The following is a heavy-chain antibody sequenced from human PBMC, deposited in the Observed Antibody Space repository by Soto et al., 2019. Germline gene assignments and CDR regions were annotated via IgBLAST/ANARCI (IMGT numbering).Heavy chain of an antibody. D-gene: IGHD5-12*01. CDR3: ATYGGYDHRSFDY. CDR1: GYTVIKSH. J-gene: IGHJ4*02. V-gene: IGHV1-46*03. Sequence: SVKLSCKGVGYTVIKSHMQSDHQTPGQGLEWMGIINPSGGSAGYAEKFQGRVSMTRDTSTSTAYMELTSLRSEDTAVYYCATYGGYDHRSFDYWGQGTLVTVSS. CDR2: INPSGGSA.